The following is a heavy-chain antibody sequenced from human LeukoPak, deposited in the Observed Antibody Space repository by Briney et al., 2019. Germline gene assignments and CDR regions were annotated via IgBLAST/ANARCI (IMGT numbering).Heavy chain of an antibody. Sequence: GSLNLSCAASGFTFNNYAIHWVRQAPGKGLEWVAVISHDGTNTNYADSVKGRFTISRDNSKNTLYLQMNSLRTEDTAVYYCASRDHAAAGTDYWGQGTLVTVSS. D-gene: IGHD6-13*01. CDR1: GFTFNNYA. V-gene: IGHV3-30-3*01. J-gene: IGHJ4*02. CDR3: ASRDHAAAGTDY. CDR2: ISHDGTNT.